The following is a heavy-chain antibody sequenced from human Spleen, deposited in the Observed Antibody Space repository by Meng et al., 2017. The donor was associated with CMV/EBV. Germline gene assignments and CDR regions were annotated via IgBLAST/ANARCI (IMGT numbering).Heavy chain of an antibody. CDR3: ARGGIVVVPAGY. D-gene: IGHD2-2*01. CDR1: GYSFTGYY. J-gene: IGHJ4*02. Sequence: ASVKVSCKASGYSFTGYYLHWVRQAPGQGPEWMGWINPNSGGTNYAQKFQGRVTMTRDTSISTAYMELSRLRSDDTAVYYCARGGIVVVPAGYWGQGTLVTVSS. V-gene: IGHV1-2*02. CDR2: INPNSGGT.